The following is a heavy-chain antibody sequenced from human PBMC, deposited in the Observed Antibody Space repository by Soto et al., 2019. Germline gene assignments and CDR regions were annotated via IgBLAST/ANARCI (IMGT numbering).Heavy chain of an antibody. CDR2: IYYSGST. CDR1: GDSISSYY. V-gene: IGHV4-59*01. J-gene: IGHJ4*02. Sequence: SETLSLTCTVSGDSISSYYWSWIRQPPGKELEWIGYIYYSGSTNYNPSLKSRVTISADTSKNQFSLKLRSVTAADTAVYYCARGAIAAQAFDSWGQGTLVTVSS. CDR3: ARGAIAAQAFDS. D-gene: IGHD6-13*01.